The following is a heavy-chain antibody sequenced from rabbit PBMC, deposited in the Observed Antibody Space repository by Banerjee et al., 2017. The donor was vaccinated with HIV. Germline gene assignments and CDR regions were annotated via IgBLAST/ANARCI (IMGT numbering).Heavy chain of an antibody. V-gene: IGHV1S45*01. CDR2: IYVGSSGST. J-gene: IGHJ4*01. CDR1: GFSFNNNYV. CDR3: ARDWAGSGGGRITFDL. D-gene: IGHD4-2*01. Sequence: QEQLEESGGDLVKPEGSLTLTCTASGFSFNNNYVMCWVRQAPGKGLEWIACIYVGSSGSTYYASWAKGRFTISKTSSTAVTLQMTSLTVADTATYFCARDWAGSGGGRITFDLWGPGTLVTVS.